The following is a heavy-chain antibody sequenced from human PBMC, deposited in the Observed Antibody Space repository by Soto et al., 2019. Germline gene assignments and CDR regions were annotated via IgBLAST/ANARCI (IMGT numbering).Heavy chain of an antibody. D-gene: IGHD5-12*01. J-gene: IGHJ4*02. CDR3: ARAHSGYGRLGGY. CDR1: GFTFSSYG. V-gene: IGHV3-33*01. Sequence: QVQLVESGGGVVQPGRSLRLSCAASGFTFSSYGMHWVRQAPGKGLEWVAVIWYDGSNKYYADSVKGRFTISRDNSKNSLYLQMHSLRAEDTAVYYCARAHSGYGRLGGYWGQGTLVTVSS. CDR2: IWYDGSNK.